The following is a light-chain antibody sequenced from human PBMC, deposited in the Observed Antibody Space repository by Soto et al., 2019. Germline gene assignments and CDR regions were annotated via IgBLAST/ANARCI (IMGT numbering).Light chain of an antibody. CDR3: SSYTRSRSVV. CDR2: EVS. V-gene: IGLV2-14*01. J-gene: IGLJ2*01. Sequence: QSALTQPASVSVSPGQSIAISCTGTSSDVGTYNYVSWYQQHPGKAPKLMIYEVSNRPSGVSNRFSGSKSGNTASLTISGLQAEDEADYYCSSYTRSRSVVVGGGTKLTVL. CDR1: SSDVGTYNY.